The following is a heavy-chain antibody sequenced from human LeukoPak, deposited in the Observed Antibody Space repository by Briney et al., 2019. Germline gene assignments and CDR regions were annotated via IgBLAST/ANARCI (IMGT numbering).Heavy chain of an antibody. J-gene: IGHJ6*02. V-gene: IGHV3-30*18. D-gene: IGHD4-17*01. CDR3: AKGGPNDYGDYDYYGMDV. CDR1: GFTFSSYG. Sequence: TGGSLRLSCAASGFTFSSYGMHWVRQAPGKGLEWVAVISYDGSNKYYADSVKGRFTISRDNSKNTLYLQMNSLRAEDTAVYYCAKGGPNDYGDYDYYGMDVWGQGTTVTVSS. CDR2: ISYDGSNK.